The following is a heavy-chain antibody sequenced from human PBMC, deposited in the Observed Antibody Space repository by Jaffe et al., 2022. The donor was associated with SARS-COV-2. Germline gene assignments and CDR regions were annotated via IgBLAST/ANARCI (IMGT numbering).Heavy chain of an antibody. Sequence: QVQLVESGGGVVQPGRSLRLSCAASGFTFSSYGMHWVRQAPGKGLQWVAVISYDGSNIYYADSVKGRFTISRDNSKNTLYLQMNSLRVEDTAVYYCAKAHSSGWYYFDYWGQGTLVTVSS. CDR2: ISYDGSNI. CDR3: AKAHSSGWYYFDY. J-gene: IGHJ4*02. CDR1: GFTFSSYG. D-gene: IGHD6-19*01. V-gene: IGHV3-30*18.